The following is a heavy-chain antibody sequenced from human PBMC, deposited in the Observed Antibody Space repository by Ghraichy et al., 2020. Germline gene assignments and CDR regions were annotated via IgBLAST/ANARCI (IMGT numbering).Heavy chain of an antibody. V-gene: IGHV3-23*01. CDR1: GFTFSSYA. J-gene: IGHJ4*02. Sequence: GGSLRLSCAASGFTFSSYAMSWVRQAPGKGLEWVSAISGSGGSTYYADSVKGRFTISRDNSKNTLYLQMNSLRAEDTAVYYCAKEADNYVWGSHRGGYYFDYWGQGTLVTVSS. CDR3: AKEADNYVWGSHRGGYYFDY. D-gene: IGHD3-16*02. CDR2: ISGSGGST.